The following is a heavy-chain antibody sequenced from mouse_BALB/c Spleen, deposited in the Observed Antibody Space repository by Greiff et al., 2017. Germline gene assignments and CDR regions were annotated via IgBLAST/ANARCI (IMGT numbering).Heavy chain of an antibody. V-gene: IGHV14-3*02. D-gene: IGHD2-4*01. CDR2: IDPANGNT. CDR1: GFTIKDTY. Sequence: VQLQQSGAELVKPGASVKLSCTASGFTIKDTYMHWVQQRPEQGLEWIGRIDPANGNTKYDPKFQGKATITADTSSNTASLQLSSLTSEDTAVYYCALFYYDCDQAWFAYWGQGTLVTVSA. J-gene: IGHJ3*01. CDR3: ALFYYDCDQAWFAY.